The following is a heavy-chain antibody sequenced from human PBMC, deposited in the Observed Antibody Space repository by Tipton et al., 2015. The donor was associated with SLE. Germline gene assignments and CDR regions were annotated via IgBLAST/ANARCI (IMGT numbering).Heavy chain of an antibody. D-gene: IGHD1-26*01. Sequence: GSLRLSCAASGFTVSSNYMSWVRQAPGKGLEWVPLIYSGGSTYYADSVKGRFTISRDNSKNTLYLQMNSLRAEDTAVYYCARGELLDYWGQGTLVTVSS. CDR1: GFTVSSNY. J-gene: IGHJ4*02. CDR3: ARGELLDY. V-gene: IGHV3-66*02. CDR2: IYSGGST.